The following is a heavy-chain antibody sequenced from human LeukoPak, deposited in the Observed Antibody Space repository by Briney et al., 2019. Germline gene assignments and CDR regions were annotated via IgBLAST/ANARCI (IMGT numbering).Heavy chain of an antibody. CDR3: ARPMNAANDAFDI. J-gene: IGHJ3*02. V-gene: IGHV5-51*01. Sequence: GESLKISCKDSGYSFTNYWIGWVRQMPGKGLEWMGIIHSADSNTRYSPSFQGQVTISADKSISTAYLQWSSLKASDTAMYYCARPMNAANDAFDIWGQGTMVTVSS. CDR2: IHSADSNT. CDR1: GYSFTNYW. D-gene: IGHD5-18*01.